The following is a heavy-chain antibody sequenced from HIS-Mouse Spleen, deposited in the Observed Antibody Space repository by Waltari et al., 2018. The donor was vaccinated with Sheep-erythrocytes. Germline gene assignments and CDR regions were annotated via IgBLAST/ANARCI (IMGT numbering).Heavy chain of an antibody. Sequence: QVQLVESGGGVVQPGRSLRLSCAASGFTSSSYGMHWVRQAPGKGVEWVAVISYDGSNKYYSVSVKGRFTISRDNSKNTLYLQMNSLRAEDTAVYYCAKGDAMVYDAFDIWGQGTMVTVSS. J-gene: IGHJ3*02. V-gene: IGHV3-30*18. CDR1: GFTSSSYG. CDR3: AKGDAMVYDAFDI. CDR2: ISYDGSNK. D-gene: IGHD2-8*01.